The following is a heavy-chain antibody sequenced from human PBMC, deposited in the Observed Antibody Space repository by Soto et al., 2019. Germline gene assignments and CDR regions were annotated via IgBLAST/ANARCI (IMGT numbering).Heavy chain of an antibody. V-gene: IGHV4-4*02. CDR2: MSHIVSV. CDR3: ARSLGWYAVEF. D-gene: IGHD6-19*01. Sequence: VLLQESGPGLVQPSGTLSLSCVVSGGSIGSNYYWGWVRQSPGEGLAGLGDMSHIVSVNYTPSRRTGFTISIEKSQNQFSVKLNSVTAADTARYYCARSLGWYAVEFWCQGNVVSVS. J-gene: IGHJ4*02. CDR1: GGSIGSNYY.